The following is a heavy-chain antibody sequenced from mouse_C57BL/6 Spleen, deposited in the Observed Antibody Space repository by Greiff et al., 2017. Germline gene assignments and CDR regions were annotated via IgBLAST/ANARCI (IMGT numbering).Heavy chain of an antibody. D-gene: IGHD2-3*01. CDR1: GFNIKDYY. Sequence: VKLKESGAELVRPGGSVKLSCTAPGFNIKDYYMPWVKQRPEQGLEWIGRSGPEDGDTEFAPKFQGKATMTADPSSNTAYLQHSTLTSEDTAVYYCTTSILYDYYAMDYWGQGTSVTVSS. V-gene: IGHV14-1*01. CDR2: SGPEDGDT. CDR3: TTSILYDYYAMDY. J-gene: IGHJ4*01.